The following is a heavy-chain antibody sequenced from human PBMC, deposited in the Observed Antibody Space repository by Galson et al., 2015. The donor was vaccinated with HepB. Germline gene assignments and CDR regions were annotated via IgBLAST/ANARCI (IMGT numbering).Heavy chain of an antibody. CDR3: AKLGSSGYVYLDYFED. CDR1: GFAFSSYG. D-gene: IGHD5-12*01. J-gene: IGHJ4*02. CDR2: ISSDGSNK. V-gene: IGHV3-30*18. Sequence: SLRLSCAASGFAFSSYGMHWVRQSPGKGLEWVTLISSDGSNKHYADSVKGRFTISRDNSRNTLYLQINSLRAEDTAVYFCAKLGSSGYVYLDYFEDWGQGTLVTVSS.